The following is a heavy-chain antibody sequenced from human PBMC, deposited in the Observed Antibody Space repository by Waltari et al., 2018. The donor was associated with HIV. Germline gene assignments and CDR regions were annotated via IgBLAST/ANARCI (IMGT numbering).Heavy chain of an antibody. CDR2: IYYGRST. J-gene: IGHJ4*02. Sequence: HLQESGPGLLKPGQPPSLTCPVSGGSVNGGGYYRNWIRQHPGRGLVWIGYIYYGRSTYSKPSLRSRLAMSADTSKNQFSLELDSVTAAYTAVYYCSAGRNSYYWGQGQLVTVSS. V-gene: IGHV4-31*03. D-gene: IGHD4-4*01. CDR1: GGSVNGGGYY. CDR3: SAGRNSYY.